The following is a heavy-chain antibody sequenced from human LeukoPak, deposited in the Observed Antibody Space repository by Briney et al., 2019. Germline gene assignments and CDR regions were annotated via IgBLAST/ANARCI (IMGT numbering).Heavy chain of an antibody. Sequence: SETLFLTCTVSGYSISSGYYWGWIRQPPGKGLEWIGSIYHSGSTYYNPSLKSRVTISVDTSKNQFSLKLSSVTAADTAVYYCARGFPIFGVVTSPNWFDPWGQGTLVTVSS. CDR3: ARGFPIFGVVTSPNWFDP. CDR1: GYSISSGYY. D-gene: IGHD3-3*01. J-gene: IGHJ5*02. CDR2: IYHSGST. V-gene: IGHV4-38-2*02.